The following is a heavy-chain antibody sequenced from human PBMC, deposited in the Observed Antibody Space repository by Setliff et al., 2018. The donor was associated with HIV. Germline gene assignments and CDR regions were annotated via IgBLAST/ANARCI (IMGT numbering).Heavy chain of an antibody. Sequence: NPSETLSLTCTVSGGSISIYYWSWIRQPPGKGLEWIGYIYYSGSTNYNSSLKSRVSISVDTSKNQFSLKLNSVTVADTAVYFCARSLPGYGDYYFDYWGQGTLVTVSS. V-gene: IGHV4-59*08. CDR1: GGSISIYY. D-gene: IGHD4-17*01. CDR2: IYYSGST. J-gene: IGHJ4*02. CDR3: ARSLPGYGDYYFDY.